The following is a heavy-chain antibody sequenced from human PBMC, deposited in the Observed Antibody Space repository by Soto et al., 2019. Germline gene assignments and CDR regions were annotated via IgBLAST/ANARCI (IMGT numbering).Heavy chain of an antibody. D-gene: IGHD6-6*01. J-gene: IGHJ3*02. CDR3: ARETDDKAARRRTPSAFDI. Sequence: GASVEVSCKASGYTFTSCGINWVRQAPGRGLEWMGWINPGNGNTKYSQQFQGRVIIDRDTSASTAYMELSSLRSEDTAVYYRARETDDKAARRRTPSAFDIWGQGTRVTVSS. CDR1: GYTFTSCG. CDR2: INPGNGNT. V-gene: IGHV1-3*01.